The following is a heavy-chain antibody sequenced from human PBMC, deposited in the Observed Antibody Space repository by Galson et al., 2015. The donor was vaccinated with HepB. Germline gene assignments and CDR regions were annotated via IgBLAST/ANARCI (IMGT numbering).Heavy chain of an antibody. CDR3: ARDQGDDYLNYYYVGMDV. D-gene: IGHD4-11*01. V-gene: IGHV3-66*03. J-gene: IGHJ6*02. CDR1: GFTVSSNY. Sequence: SLRLSCAASGFTVSSNYMSWVRQAPGKGLEWVSVICRNSSTYYADSVKGRFTISRDNSRNTLYLQMNRLKTEDTAVYYCARDQGDDYLNYYYVGMDVWGQGTTVTVSS. CDR2: ICRNSST.